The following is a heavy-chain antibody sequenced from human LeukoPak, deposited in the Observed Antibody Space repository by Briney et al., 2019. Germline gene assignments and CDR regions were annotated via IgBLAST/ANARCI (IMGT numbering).Heavy chain of an antibody. D-gene: IGHD2-15*01. Sequence: GASVKVSCKASGYTFTSYDINWVRQATGQGLEWMGWMNPNSGNTGYAQKFQGRVTMTRNTSISTAYMELSSLRSEDTAVYYCARGGRFVVVVAATSNWFDPWGQGTLVTVSS. J-gene: IGHJ5*02. CDR2: MNPNSGNT. CDR1: GYTFTSYD. CDR3: ARGGRFVVVVAATSNWFDP. V-gene: IGHV1-8*01.